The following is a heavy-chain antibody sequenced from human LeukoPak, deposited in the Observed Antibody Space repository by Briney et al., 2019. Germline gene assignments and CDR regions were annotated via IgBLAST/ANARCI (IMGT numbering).Heavy chain of an antibody. Sequence: PSETLSLTCAVHGGSFSGYYWSWIRQPPGKGLEWIGEINHSGSTNYNPSLKSRVTISVDASKNQFSLKLSSVTAADTAVYYCARGMGYSRHWFDPWGQGTLVTVSS. V-gene: IGHV4-34*01. CDR2: INHSGST. CDR3: ARGMGYSRHWFDP. CDR1: GGSFSGYY. J-gene: IGHJ5*02. D-gene: IGHD5-12*01.